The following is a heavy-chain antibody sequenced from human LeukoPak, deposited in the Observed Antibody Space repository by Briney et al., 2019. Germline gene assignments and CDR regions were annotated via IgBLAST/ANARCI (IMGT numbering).Heavy chain of an antibody. V-gene: IGHV3-74*01. J-gene: IGHJ3*02. CDR1: GFTFRNYW. CDR3: SVGVITGTFHI. D-gene: IGHD3-16*02. Sequence: GGSLRLSCAASGFTFRNYWMHWVRQAPGEGLVWVSRVNGYGNSTNYADSVKGRYTISRDNAKNTRYLQMNSLRVEDTAVYYCSVGVITGTFHIWGQGTMVTVSS. CDR2: VNGYGNST.